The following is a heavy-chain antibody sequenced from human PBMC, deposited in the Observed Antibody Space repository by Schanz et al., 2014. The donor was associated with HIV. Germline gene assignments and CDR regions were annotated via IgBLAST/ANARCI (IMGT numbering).Heavy chain of an antibody. CDR2: ISWNSGSI. J-gene: IGHJ6*02. CDR1: GFTFSSYS. V-gene: IGHV3-9*01. Sequence: EVQLVESGGGLVQPGGSLRLSCAASGFTFSSYSMNWVRQAPGKGLEWVSGISWNSGSIGYADSVKGRFTISRDNAKNSLYLQMNSLRAEDTALYYCAKDNGWPLASYYGMDVWGQGTTVTVSS. D-gene: IGHD6-19*01. CDR3: AKDNGWPLASYYGMDV.